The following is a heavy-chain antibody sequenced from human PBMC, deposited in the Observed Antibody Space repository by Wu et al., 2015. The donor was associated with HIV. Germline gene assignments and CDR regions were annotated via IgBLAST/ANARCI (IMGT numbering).Heavy chain of an antibody. CDR2: TIPISETT. V-gene: IGHV1-69*08. Sequence: QVHLVQFGAEVKKPGSSVKVSCKASGDTFNNYGINWVRQAPGQGLEWMGRTIPISETTNYAQRFQGRVTLIADKVTSTAYMELSSLRSDDTAVYYCARESILDMSTASYFYYVLDVWGQGTTVTVSS. CDR1: GDTFNNYG. J-gene: IGHJ6*02. D-gene: IGHD5-24*01. CDR3: ARESILDMSTASYFYYVLDV.